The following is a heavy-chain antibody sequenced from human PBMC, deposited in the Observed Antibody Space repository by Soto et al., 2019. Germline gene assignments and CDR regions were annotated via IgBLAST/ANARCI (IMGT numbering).Heavy chain of an antibody. D-gene: IGHD1-20*01. CDR1: GFTFNIYA. V-gene: IGHV3-23*01. CDR2: TGATGRTT. J-gene: IGHJ4*02. CDR3: ATVHNTSRSFDY. Sequence: PGGSLRVSCAASGFTFNIYAMTWVRQAPGKGLEWVSTTGATGRTTYYSDSVKGRFTVSRDNSKNTLDLQMSNLRAEDTAVYYCATVHNTSRSFDYWGQGTLVTVSS.